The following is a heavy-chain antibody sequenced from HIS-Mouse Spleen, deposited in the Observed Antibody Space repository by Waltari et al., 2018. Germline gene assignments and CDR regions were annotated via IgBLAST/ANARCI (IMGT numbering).Heavy chain of an antibody. CDR1: GGPISSYY. Sequence: QVQLQESGPGLVKPSETLSLTCTVSGGPISSYYWSWIRQPPGKGLEWIGYIYYSGSTNYNPSLKSRVTISVDTSKNQFSLKLSSVTAADTAVYYCARTYCSSTSCLFDYWGQGTLVTVSS. J-gene: IGHJ4*02. CDR3: ARTYCSSTSCLFDY. CDR2: IYYSGST. V-gene: IGHV4-59*01. D-gene: IGHD2-2*01.